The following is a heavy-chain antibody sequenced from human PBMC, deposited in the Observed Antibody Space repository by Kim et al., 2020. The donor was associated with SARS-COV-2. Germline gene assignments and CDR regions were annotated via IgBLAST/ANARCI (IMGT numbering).Heavy chain of an antibody. CDR1: GFTFSNDW. CDR2: IKSKTDGWTT. Sequence: GGSLRLSCAASGFTFSNDWMSWVRQAPGKGLEWVGRIKSKTDGWTTDYATPVKGRFTISRDDSKNTLYLQMNSLKTEDTAVYYCTTEGYDILTGYVEAFDIWGQGTMVTVSS. V-gene: IGHV3-15*01. CDR3: TTEGYDILTGYVEAFDI. J-gene: IGHJ3*02. D-gene: IGHD3-9*01.